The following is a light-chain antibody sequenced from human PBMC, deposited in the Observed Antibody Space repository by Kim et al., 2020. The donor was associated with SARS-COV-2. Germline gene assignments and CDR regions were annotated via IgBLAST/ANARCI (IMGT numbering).Light chain of an antibody. CDR3: HQYGTSPYT. Sequence: PGESATLSCRASHSLSAPFLAWYQHKPGQSPRLLIYGSSTRATGIPDRFSGSASGTDFTLTISRLEPEDFAVYYCHQYGTSPYTFGQGTKLE. CDR2: GSS. CDR1: HSLSAPF. J-gene: IGKJ2*01. V-gene: IGKV3-20*01.